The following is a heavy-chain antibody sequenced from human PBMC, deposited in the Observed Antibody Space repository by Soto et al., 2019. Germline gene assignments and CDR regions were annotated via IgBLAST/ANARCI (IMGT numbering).Heavy chain of an antibody. CDR2: ISSSSSYI. CDR1: RFTFSSYS. J-gene: IGHJ6*02. CDR3: APHPTPPDLDV. Sequence: LRLSCASSRFTFSSYSMNCVRQAPVKWLEWVSSISSSSSYIYYADAVKGRFTISRDNAKNSLYLQMNSLRAEDTAVYYCAPHPTPPDLDVWGQGTTVTVSS. V-gene: IGHV3-21*01.